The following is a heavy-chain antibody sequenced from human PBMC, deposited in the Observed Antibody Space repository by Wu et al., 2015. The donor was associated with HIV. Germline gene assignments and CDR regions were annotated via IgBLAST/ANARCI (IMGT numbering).Heavy chain of an antibody. CDR3: ARIPLTTNYYYYMDV. J-gene: IGHJ6*03. Sequence: QVQLVQSGAEVKKPGASVKVSCKASGYTFTGYYIHWVRQAPGQGLEWMGWISAYNGNTNYAQKLQGRVTMTTDTSTSTAYMELRSLRSDDTAVYYCARIPLTTNYYYYMDVWGKGTTVTVSS. D-gene: IGHD1/OR15-1a*01. CDR1: GYTFTGYY. CDR2: ISAYNGNT. V-gene: IGHV1-18*04.